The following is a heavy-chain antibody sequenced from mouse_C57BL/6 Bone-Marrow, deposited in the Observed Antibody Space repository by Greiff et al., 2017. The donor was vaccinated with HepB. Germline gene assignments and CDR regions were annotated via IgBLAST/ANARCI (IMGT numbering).Heavy chain of an antibody. V-gene: IGHV1-15*01. CDR1: GYTFTDYE. Sequence: QVQLQQSGAELVRPGASVTLSCKASGYTFTDYEMHWVKQTPVHGLEWIGAIDPETGGTAYNQKFKGKAILTADKSSSTAYMELRSLTSEDSAVYYCAPYPYEGAWFAYWGQGTLVTVSA. D-gene: IGHD2-12*01. CDR3: APYPYEGAWFAY. CDR2: IDPETGGT. J-gene: IGHJ3*01.